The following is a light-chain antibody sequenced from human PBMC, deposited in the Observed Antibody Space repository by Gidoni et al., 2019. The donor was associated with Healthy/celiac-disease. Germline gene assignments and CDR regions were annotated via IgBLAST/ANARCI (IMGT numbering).Light chain of an antibody. CDR3: QQRSNWPPRSIT. Sequence: EIVLTQSPATLSLSPGERATLSCRASQSVSSYLAWYQQKPGQAPRLLIYEASNRATGIPARFSGSGSGTDFTLTISSLEPEDFAVYYCQQRSNWPPRSITFGQGTRLEIK. V-gene: IGKV3-11*01. J-gene: IGKJ5*01. CDR2: EAS. CDR1: QSVSSY.